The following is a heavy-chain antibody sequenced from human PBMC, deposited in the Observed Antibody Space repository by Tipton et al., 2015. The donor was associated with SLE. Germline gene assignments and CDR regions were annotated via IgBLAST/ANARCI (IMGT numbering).Heavy chain of an antibody. V-gene: IGHV1-18*01. CDR1: GYTFTSYG. D-gene: IGHD6-19*01. Sequence: QLVQSGGEVKKPGASVKVSCKASGYTFTSYGISWVRQAPGQGLEWMGWISVYNGNRNYAQKLQGRVTMTTDTSTTTAYMELRSLRSEDTAVYYCAGVSSAMGYFDLWGRGTLVTVSS. J-gene: IGHJ2*01. CDR2: ISVYNGNR. CDR3: AGVSSAMGYFDL.